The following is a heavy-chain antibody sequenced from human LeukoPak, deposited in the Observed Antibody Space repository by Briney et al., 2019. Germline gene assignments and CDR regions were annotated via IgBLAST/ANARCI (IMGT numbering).Heavy chain of an antibody. J-gene: IGHJ4*02. V-gene: IGHV4-59*08. Sequence: SETLSLTCTVSGGSISSYYWSWIRQPPGKGLEWIGYISYSGNTNYNPSLKSRVTISVDTSKNQFSLKLTSVTAADTAVYYCARQGGYIAPLALWGQGTLVTVSS. D-gene: IGHD5-12*01. CDR2: ISYSGNT. CDR1: GGSISSYY. CDR3: ARQGGYIAPLAL.